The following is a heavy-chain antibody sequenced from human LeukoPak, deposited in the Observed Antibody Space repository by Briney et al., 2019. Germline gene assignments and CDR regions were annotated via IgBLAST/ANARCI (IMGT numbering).Heavy chain of an antibody. V-gene: IGHV4-34*01. J-gene: IGHJ4*02. CDR1: GGSFSGYY. Sequence: SETLSLTCAVYGGSFSGYYWSWIRQPPGKGLEWIGEINHSGSTNYNPSLKSRVTISVDTSKNQFSLKLSSVTAADTAVYYCARTSYSGYFDYWGQETLVTVSS. CDR2: INHSGST. CDR3: ARTSYSGYFDY. D-gene: IGHD1-26*01.